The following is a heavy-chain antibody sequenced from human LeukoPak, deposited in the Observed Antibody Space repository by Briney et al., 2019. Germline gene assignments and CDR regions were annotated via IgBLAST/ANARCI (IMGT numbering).Heavy chain of an antibody. CDR2: IKQDGSEK. J-gene: IGHJ5*02. CDR1: GLTFSNYW. Sequence: GGSLRLSCAASGLTFSNYWMDWVRQAPGKGLEWVANIKQDGSEKNYVDSVKGRFTISRDNAKNSLYLQMNSLRAEDTAVYYCARVMPTHWFDPWGQGTLVTVSS. D-gene: IGHD2-2*01. CDR3: ARVMPTHWFDP. V-gene: IGHV3-7*01.